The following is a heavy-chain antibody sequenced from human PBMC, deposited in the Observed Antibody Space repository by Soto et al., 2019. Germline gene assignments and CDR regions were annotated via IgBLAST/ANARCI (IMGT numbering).Heavy chain of an antibody. CDR2: ISAYNGNT. V-gene: IGHV1-18*04. CDR3: AKTFGGKTYGMDV. D-gene: IGHD3-10*01. CDR1: GYTFTSYG. Sequence: ASVKVSCKASGYTFTSYGISWVRQAPGQGLEWMGWISAYNGNTNYAQKFQGRVTITADESTSTAYMELSSLRSEDTAVYYCAKTFGGKTYGMDVWGQGTTVTVSS. J-gene: IGHJ6*02.